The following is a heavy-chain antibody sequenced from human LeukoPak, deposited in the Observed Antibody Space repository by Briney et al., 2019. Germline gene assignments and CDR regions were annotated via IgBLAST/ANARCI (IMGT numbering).Heavy chain of an antibody. CDR2: ISGSAGSI. Sequence: GGSLRLSCAASGFTFSHFAMSWVRQAPGKGLEWVSTISGSAGSIYYADSVKGRFTISRDNSKDTLYLQMNSLRVEDTALYYCAKLDGPVLHAFDIWGQGTMVTVSS. D-gene: IGHD3-10*01. V-gene: IGHV3-23*01. CDR1: GFTFSHFA. CDR3: AKLDGPVLHAFDI. J-gene: IGHJ3*02.